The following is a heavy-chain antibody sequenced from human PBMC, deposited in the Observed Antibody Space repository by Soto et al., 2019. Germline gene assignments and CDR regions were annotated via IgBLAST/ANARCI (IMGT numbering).Heavy chain of an antibody. J-gene: IGHJ4*02. CDR3: ARDVEKRRYYGYWTGSLH. D-gene: IGHD3-3*01. Sequence: GGSLRLSCAASGFTFRDYCMSWVRQAPGKGLEWVASLKQDGSEKYYADSVKGRFTISRDNARDSLFLQMDSLRAEDTAVYYCARDVEKRRYYGYWTGSLHWGQGTLVTVSS. V-gene: IGHV3-7*01. CDR1: GFTFRDYC. CDR2: LKQDGSEK.